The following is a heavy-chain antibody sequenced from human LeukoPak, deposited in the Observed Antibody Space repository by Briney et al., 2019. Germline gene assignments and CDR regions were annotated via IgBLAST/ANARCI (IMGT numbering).Heavy chain of an antibody. CDR1: GGSISSSSYY. CDR2: IYYSGST. J-gene: IGHJ5*02. CDR3: ANMVRGASLGWFDP. D-gene: IGHD3-10*01. Sequence: SETLSLTCTVSGGSISSSSYYWGWIRQPPGKGLEWIGSIYYSGSTYYNPSLRSRVTISVDTSKNQFSLKLSSVTAADTAVYYCANMVRGASLGWFDPWGQGTLVTVSS. V-gene: IGHV4-39*07.